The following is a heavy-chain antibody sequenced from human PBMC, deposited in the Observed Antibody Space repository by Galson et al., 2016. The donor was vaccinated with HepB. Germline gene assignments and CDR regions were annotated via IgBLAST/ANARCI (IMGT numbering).Heavy chain of an antibody. Sequence: SLRLSCAASGFIFSNCGMHWVRQAPGKGLEWVAVISFDGSTKSYADSVRGRITISRDNSKNTLYLQMNSLRAEDTAVYYCAKAPYNSGWQGIRYFDLWGRGTLVTVSS. V-gene: IGHV3-30*18. J-gene: IGHJ2*01. CDR2: ISFDGSTK. D-gene: IGHD6-19*01. CDR3: AKAPYNSGWQGIRYFDL. CDR1: GFIFSNCG.